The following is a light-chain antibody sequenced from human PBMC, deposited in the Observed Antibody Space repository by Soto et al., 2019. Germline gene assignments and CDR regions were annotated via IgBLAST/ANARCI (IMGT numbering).Light chain of an antibody. J-gene: IGKJ1*01. Sequence: IVLTQSPGTLSLSPGARATLSCRASQSVRGGFLAWYQQKPGQAPRLLIYGASSTATGIPDRFRGSGPGNEVDVNIRRPVTADFLVYSRQPYSTSPLSFGQRTKVEIK. CDR1: QSVRGGF. V-gene: IGKV3-20*01. CDR2: GAS. CDR3: QPYSTSPLS.